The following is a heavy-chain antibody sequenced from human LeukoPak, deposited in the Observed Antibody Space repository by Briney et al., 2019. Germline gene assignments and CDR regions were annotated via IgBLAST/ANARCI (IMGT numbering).Heavy chain of an antibody. CDR2: VSGGGLDT. D-gene: IGHD4-11*01. V-gene: IGHV3-23*01. CDR1: GFTFSSYA. CDR3: ARGLDYGNYVGCDY. J-gene: IGHJ4*02. Sequence: PGGSLRLSCAASGFTFSSYAMSWVRQAPGKGLEWVTSVSGGGLDTYYADSVKDRFTISRDHSKNTLYLEMNSLRVEDTAEYYCARGLDYGNYVGCDYWGQGTKVTVSS.